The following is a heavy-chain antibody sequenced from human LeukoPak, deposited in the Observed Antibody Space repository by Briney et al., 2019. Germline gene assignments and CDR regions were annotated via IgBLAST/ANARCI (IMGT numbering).Heavy chain of an antibody. CDR1: GGSISSYY. D-gene: IGHD2-2*02. J-gene: IGHJ4*02. CDR3: ARDSYTGVDY. CDR2: IYYSGST. Sequence: SETLSLTCTVSGGSISSYYWSWIRQPPGKGLEWIGYIYYSGSTNYNPSLKSRVTISVDTSKNQFSLKLSSVTAADTAVYYCARDSYTGVDYWGQGTLVTVSS. V-gene: IGHV4-59*01.